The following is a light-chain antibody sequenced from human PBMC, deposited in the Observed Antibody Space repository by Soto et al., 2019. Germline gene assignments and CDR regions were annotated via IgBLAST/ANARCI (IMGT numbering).Light chain of an antibody. CDR2: GAS. CDR1: QSVSSTY. Sequence: EFVLTQSPGTLSLSPGEGATLSCRASQSVSSTYLAWYQHKPGQAPRLLIYGASSRATGIPDRFSGSGSGTDFTLTISRLEPEDFAVYYCQQYGSSPPLFTFDPGTKVDIK. V-gene: IGKV3-20*01. J-gene: IGKJ3*01. CDR3: QQYGSSPPLFT.